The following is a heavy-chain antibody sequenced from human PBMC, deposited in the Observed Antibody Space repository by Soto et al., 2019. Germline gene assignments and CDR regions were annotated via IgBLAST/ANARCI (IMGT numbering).Heavy chain of an antibody. CDR2: IYYSGST. CDR1: GGSISSSSYY. CDR3: ARQELHYDILTGYYNIYYYDGMDV. J-gene: IGHJ6*02. Sequence: SETLSLTCTVSGGSISSSSYYWGWIRQPPAKGLEWIGSIYYSGSTYYNPSLKSRVTISVDTSKNQFSLKLSSVTAADTAVYYCARQELHYDILTGYYNIYYYDGMDVWGQGTTVT. D-gene: IGHD3-9*01. V-gene: IGHV4-39*01.